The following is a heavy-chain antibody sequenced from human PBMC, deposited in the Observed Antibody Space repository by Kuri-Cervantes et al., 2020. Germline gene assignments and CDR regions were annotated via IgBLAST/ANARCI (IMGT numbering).Heavy chain of an antibody. Sequence: GPLRLSCAASGFTFSSYAMHWVRQAPGKGLEWVAVISYDGSNKYYADSVKGRFTISRDNSKNMLYLQLNSLRAEDTAVYYCAKSRGLVRHGMDVWGQGTTVTVSS. CDR2: ISYDGSNK. D-gene: IGHD3/OR15-3a*01. CDR1: GFTFSSYA. V-gene: IGHV3-30*07. J-gene: IGHJ6*02. CDR3: AKSRGLVRHGMDV.